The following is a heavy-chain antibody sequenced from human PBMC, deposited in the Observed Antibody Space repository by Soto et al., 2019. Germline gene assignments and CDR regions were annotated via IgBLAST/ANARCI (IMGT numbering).Heavy chain of an antibody. Sequence: GGSMRLSCAAFGFDFNKYAMTWVRQAPGKGLQWVSSITSNGDSTYYADSVKGRFTTSRDNSKNTLYLQMNSLRADDTAVFYCAKDSPSYTTSPFYFDSWGQGTLVTVSS. CDR3: AKDSPSYTTSPFYFDS. V-gene: IGHV3-23*01. CDR1: GFDFNKYA. CDR2: ITSNGDST. J-gene: IGHJ4*02. D-gene: IGHD2-2*02.